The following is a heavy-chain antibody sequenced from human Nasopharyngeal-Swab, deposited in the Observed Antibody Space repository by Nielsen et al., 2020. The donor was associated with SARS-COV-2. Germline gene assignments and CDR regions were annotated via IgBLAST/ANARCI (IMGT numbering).Heavy chain of an antibody. CDR3: ARDTPLGYYGSGSYENGTDY. CDR1: GFNFSSYG. Sequence: GESLKISCAASGFNFSSYGMHWVRQAPGKGLEWVAVIWYDGSNKYYADSVKGRFTISRDNSKNTLYLQMNSLRAEDTAVYYCARDTPLGYYGSGSYENGTDYWGQGTLVTVSS. D-gene: IGHD3-10*01. J-gene: IGHJ4*02. CDR2: IWYDGSNK. V-gene: IGHV3-33*01.